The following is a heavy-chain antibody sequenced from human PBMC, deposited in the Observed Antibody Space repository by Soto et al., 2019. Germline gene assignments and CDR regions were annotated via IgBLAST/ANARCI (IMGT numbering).Heavy chain of an antibody. J-gene: IGHJ4*02. CDR1: GFTFSSYG. CDR2: ISYDGSNK. Sequence: GGSLRLSCAASGFTFSSYGMHWVRQAPGKGLEWVAVISYDGSNKYYADSVKGRFTISRDNSKNTLYLQMNSLRAEDTAVYYCAKGNCSGGSCALDYWGQGTLVTVSS. CDR3: AKGNCSGGSCALDY. D-gene: IGHD2-15*01. V-gene: IGHV3-30*18.